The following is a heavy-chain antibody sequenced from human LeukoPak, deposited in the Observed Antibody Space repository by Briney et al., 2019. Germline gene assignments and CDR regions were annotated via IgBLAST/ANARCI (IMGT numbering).Heavy chain of an antibody. Sequence: GGSLRLSCAASGFTFSSYCMSWVRQAPGKGLEWVSAISGSGGSTYYADSVKGRFTISRDNSKNTLYLQMNSLRAEDAAVYYCAKVPALRYFDWLLYYFDYWGQGTLVTVSS. D-gene: IGHD3-9*01. J-gene: IGHJ4*02. V-gene: IGHV3-23*01. CDR3: AKVPALRYFDWLLYYFDY. CDR2: ISGSGGST. CDR1: GFTFSSYC.